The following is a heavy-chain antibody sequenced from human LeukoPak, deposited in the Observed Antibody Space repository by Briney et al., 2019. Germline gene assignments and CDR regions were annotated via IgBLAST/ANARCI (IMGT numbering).Heavy chain of an antibody. D-gene: IGHD2-8*01. CDR2: IKYDGSER. CDR1: GFPFSSHW. CDR3: ARDHPSPGVYFDF. J-gene: IGHJ4*02. V-gene: IGHV3-7*03. Sequence: GGSLRLSCAASGFPFSSHWMSRVRQAPGKGLEWVGNIKYDGSERQYVDSVKGRFTISRDNAKNSLYLQMSSLRAEDTAIYYCARDHPSPGVYFDFWGQGALVTVSS.